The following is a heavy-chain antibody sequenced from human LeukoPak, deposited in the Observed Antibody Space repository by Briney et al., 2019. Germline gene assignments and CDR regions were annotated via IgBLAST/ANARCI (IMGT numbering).Heavy chain of an antibody. J-gene: IGHJ6*03. CDR2: VSGGGGDT. CDR1: GFTFSRYW. CDR3: AKMRGQYYHSYYMDA. V-gene: IGHV3-23*01. Sequence: PGGSLRLSCAASGFTFSRYWMTWVRQAPGKGLEWVSSVSGGGGDTYYADSVKGRFTVSRDNSKSTLYLQMNSLTAEDTAVYYCAKMRGQYYHSYYMDAWGKGTTVTVSS.